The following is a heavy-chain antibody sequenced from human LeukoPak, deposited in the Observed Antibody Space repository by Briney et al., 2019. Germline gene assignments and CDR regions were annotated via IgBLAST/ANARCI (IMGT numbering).Heavy chain of an antibody. CDR2: ISAYSGDI. D-gene: IGHD3-3*01. CDR3: ARGRPSDF. V-gene: IGHV1-18*01. CDR1: GYTFTDFG. Sequence: ASVKVSCKTSGYTFTDFGMSWVRQARGQGLEWMGCISAYSGDINYAHNLQGRVTMTTDTSTNTAYMELRSPRSDDTAMYYCARGRPSDFWGQGTLVTVSS. J-gene: IGHJ4*02.